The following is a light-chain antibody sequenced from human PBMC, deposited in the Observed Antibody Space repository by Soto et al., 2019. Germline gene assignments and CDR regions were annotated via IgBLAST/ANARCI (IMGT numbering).Light chain of an antibody. Sequence: EIVLTQSPGTLSLSPGERATLSCRASQSVSSSYLAWYQQKPGQAPRLLIYGASSRAPGIPDRFSGSGSGSDFSLTISRLEPGDFAVYYCQQDGSSPPWTFGQGTKVEIK. CDR1: QSVSSSY. CDR2: GAS. CDR3: QQDGSSPPWT. V-gene: IGKV3-20*01. J-gene: IGKJ1*01.